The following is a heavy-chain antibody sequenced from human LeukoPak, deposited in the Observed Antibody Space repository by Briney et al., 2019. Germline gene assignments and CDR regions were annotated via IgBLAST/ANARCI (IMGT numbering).Heavy chain of an antibody. CDR1: GGSFSGYY. D-gene: IGHD4-17*01. Sequence: SETLSLTCAVYGGSFSGYYWSWIRQPPGKGLERIGEINHSGSTDYNPSLKSRVTMSVDTSNNQFSLKLNSVAAADTAMYYCVKHQGGDYGGPYNWFDPWGQGTLVSVSS. CDR3: VKHQGGDYGGPYNWFDP. CDR2: INHSGST. V-gene: IGHV4-34*01. J-gene: IGHJ5*02.